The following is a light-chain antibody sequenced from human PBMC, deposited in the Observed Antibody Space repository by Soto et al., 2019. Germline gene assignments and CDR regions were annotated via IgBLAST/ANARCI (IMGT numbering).Light chain of an antibody. J-gene: IGKJ1*01. CDR1: QSVSIN. CDR2: GAS. CDR3: QQYNNWPSWT. Sequence: EIVLTQSPGTLSLSPGERATLSCRSSQSVSINLAWYQHKPGQAPRLLIYGASTRATGIPARFSGSGSGTEFTLTISSLQSEDFAVYYCQQYNNWPSWTFGQGTKVDIK. V-gene: IGKV3-15*01.